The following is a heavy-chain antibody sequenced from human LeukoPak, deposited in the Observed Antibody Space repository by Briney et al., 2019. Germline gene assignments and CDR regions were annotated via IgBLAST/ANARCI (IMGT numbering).Heavy chain of an antibody. J-gene: IGHJ4*02. Sequence: GGSLRRTCRKCGVTGRSDGMDGGRQVPGKGLVWVSRINSDGRTTTYADSVKGRFTISRDNAKNTLYLQMNSLRAEDTAVYYCAMIKEGWGQGTLVTVSS. CDR3: AMIKEG. CDR2: INSDGRTT. CDR1: GVTGRSDG. V-gene: IGHV3-74*01. D-gene: IGHD3-22*01.